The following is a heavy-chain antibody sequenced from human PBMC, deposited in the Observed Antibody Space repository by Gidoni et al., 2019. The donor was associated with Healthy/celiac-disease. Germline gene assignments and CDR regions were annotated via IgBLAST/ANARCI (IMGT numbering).Heavy chain of an antibody. Sequence: QLQLQESGPGLVKPSETRSLTCTVSGGSISSSSYYWGWNRQPPGKGLEWIGGIYYSGSTYYNPSLKSRVTISVDTSKNQFSLKLSSVTAADTAVYYCARTVAAAGTSLDYWGQGTLVTVSS. V-gene: IGHV4-39*01. CDR1: GGSISSSSYY. CDR3: ARTVAAAGTSLDY. D-gene: IGHD6-13*01. CDR2: IYYSGST. J-gene: IGHJ4*02.